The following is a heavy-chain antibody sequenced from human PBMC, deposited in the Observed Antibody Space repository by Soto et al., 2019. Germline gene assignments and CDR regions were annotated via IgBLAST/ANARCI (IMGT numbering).Heavy chain of an antibody. CDR1: EFTLSSYW. D-gene: IGHD4-4*01. J-gene: IGHJ4*02. V-gene: IGHV3-74*01. CDR2: INSDGSIT. CDR3: AREPTVSRPFDY. Sequence: PGGSLRLSCVASEFTLSSYWMHWVRQAPGKGLVWVSRINSDGSITSYADSVKGRFTISRDNAKNTLYLQMNSLRAEDTAVYYCAREPTVSRPFDYWGQGTLVTVSS.